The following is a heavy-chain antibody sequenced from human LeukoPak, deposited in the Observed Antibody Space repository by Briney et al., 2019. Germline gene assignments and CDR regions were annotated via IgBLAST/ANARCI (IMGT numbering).Heavy chain of an antibody. Sequence: SETLSLTCTVSGGSISSYYWGWIRQPPGKGLEWIGYIYYSGSTNYNPSLKSRVTISVDTSKNQFSLKLSSVTAADTAVYYCARRAARLNWFDPWGQGTLVTVSS. CDR1: GGSISSYY. J-gene: IGHJ5*02. V-gene: IGHV4-59*01. CDR3: ARRAARLNWFDP. CDR2: IYYSGST. D-gene: IGHD6-6*01.